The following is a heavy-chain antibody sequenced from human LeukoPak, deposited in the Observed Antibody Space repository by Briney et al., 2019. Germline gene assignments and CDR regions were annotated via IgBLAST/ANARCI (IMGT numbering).Heavy chain of an antibody. Sequence: SETLSLTCAVYGGSFSGYYWSWIRQPPGKGLEWIGEINHSGSTNYNPSLKSRVTISVDTSKNQFSLKLSSVTAADTTVYYCARRYSSSWYGTLDYWGQGTLVTVSS. V-gene: IGHV4-34*01. CDR2: INHSGST. J-gene: IGHJ4*02. D-gene: IGHD6-13*01. CDR3: ARRYSSSWYGTLDY. CDR1: GGSFSGYY.